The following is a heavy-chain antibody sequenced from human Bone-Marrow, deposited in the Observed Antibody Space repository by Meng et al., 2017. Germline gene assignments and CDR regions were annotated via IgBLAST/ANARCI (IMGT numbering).Heavy chain of an antibody. CDR3: SGHVDY. CDR2: MKSNVDGGTV. J-gene: IGHJ4*01. CDR1: GFTFSNCW. V-gene: IGHV3-15*01. Sequence: EVELVESWGGFVRPGGSLRLSCAASGFTFSNCWMTWVRQATGKGLEWIGHMKSNVDGGTVDYAAAVKGRFFISRDDSENTFYLQMNSLKTEDTAVYYCSGHVDYWGHGTLVTVSS.